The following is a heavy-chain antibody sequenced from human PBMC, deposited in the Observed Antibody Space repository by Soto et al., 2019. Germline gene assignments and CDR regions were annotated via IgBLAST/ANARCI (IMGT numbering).Heavy chain of an antibody. D-gene: IGHD6-19*01. CDR2: ISAYNGNT. CDR3: ARVRIPKRIAVSYYYYYMDV. Sequence: QVQLVQSGAEVKKPGASVKVSCKASGYTFTSYGISWVRQAPGQGLEWMGWISAYNGNTNYAQKLQGRVTMTTDTSTSTAYMELRSLRSDDTAVYYCARVRIPKRIAVSYYYYYMDVWGKGTTVTVSS. V-gene: IGHV1-18*01. CDR1: GYTFTSYG. J-gene: IGHJ6*03.